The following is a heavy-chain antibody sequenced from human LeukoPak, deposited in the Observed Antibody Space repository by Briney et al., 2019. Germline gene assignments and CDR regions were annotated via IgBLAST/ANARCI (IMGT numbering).Heavy chain of an antibody. D-gene: IGHD3-10*01. V-gene: IGHV4-4*07. CDR2: IYTSGST. Sequence: SETLSLTCTVSGGSISSYYWSWIRQPAGKGLEWIGRIYTSGSTNYNPPLKSRVTMSVDTSKNQFSLKLSSVTAADTALYYCARDRYYYGLGSYPFDYWGQGTLVTVSP. CDR3: ARDRYYYGLGSYPFDY. J-gene: IGHJ4*02. CDR1: GGSISSYY.